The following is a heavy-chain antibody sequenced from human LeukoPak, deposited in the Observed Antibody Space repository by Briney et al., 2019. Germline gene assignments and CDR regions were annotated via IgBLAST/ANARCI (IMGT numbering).Heavy chain of an antibody. J-gene: IGHJ4*02. CDR3: ARIGALPSWYWGFGFDY. V-gene: IGHV5-51*01. CDR1: GYSFTSHW. CDR2: IYPGDSDT. D-gene: IGHD6-13*01. Sequence: GESLKISCKGSGYSFTSHWIGWVRQMPGKGLEWMGIIYPGDSDTRYSPSFQGQVTISADKSISTAYLQWSSLKASDTAMYYCARIGALPSWYWGFGFDYWGQGTLVTVSS.